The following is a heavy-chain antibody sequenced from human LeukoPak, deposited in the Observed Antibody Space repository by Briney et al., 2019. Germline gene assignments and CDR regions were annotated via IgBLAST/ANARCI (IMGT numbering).Heavy chain of an antibody. CDR1: GFAFISYS. CDR2: ISSSSTYI. D-gene: IGHD1-26*01. J-gene: IGHJ4*02. Sequence: PGGSLRLSCAASGFAFISYSMSWVRQAPGKGLEWVSSISSSSTYIYYADSVKGRFTISRDNAKNSLYLQMNSLRAEDTAVYYCARDGQGYSGSYYAPTNFDYWGQGTLVTVSS. CDR3: ARDGQGYSGSYYAPTNFDY. V-gene: IGHV3-21*01.